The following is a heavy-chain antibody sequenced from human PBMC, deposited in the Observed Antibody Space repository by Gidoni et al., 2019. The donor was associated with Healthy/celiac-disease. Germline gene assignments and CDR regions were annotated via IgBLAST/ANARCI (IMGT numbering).Heavy chain of an antibody. Sequence: QAPGKGLEWVSGISWNSGSIGYADSVKGRFTISRDNAKNSLYLQMNSLRAEDTALYYCAKDATLAARHIPVGPPFYFDYWGQGTLVTVSS. V-gene: IGHV3-9*01. J-gene: IGHJ4*02. D-gene: IGHD6-6*01. CDR2: ISWNSGSI. CDR3: AKDATLAARHIPVGPPFYFDY.